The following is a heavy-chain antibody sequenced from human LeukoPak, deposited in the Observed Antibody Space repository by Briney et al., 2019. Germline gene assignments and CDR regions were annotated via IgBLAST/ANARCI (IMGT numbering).Heavy chain of an antibody. J-gene: IGHJ4*02. CDR2: INHSGST. CDR3: ARGNYGDPSPYFDY. CDR1: GGSFSGYY. Sequence: PSETLSLTCAVYGGSFSGYYWSWIRQPPGKGLEWIGEINHSGSTNYNPSLKSRVTISVDTSKNQFSLKLSSVTAADTAVYYCARGNYGDPSPYFDYWGQGTLVTVSS. V-gene: IGHV4-34*01. D-gene: IGHD4-17*01.